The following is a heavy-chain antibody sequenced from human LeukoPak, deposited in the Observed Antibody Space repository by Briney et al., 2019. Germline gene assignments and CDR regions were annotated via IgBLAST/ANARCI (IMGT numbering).Heavy chain of an antibody. CDR2: IYPGDSDT. CDR3: ARPSDDYGDYAAAFDI. V-gene: IGHV5-51*01. CDR1: GYSFTNFW. D-gene: IGHD4-17*01. Sequence: GESLKISCKSSGYSFTNFWIGWVRQMPGKGLEWMGIIYPGDSDTRYSPSFQGQVTISADKSISTAYLQWSSLKASDTAMYYCARPSDDYGDYAAAFDIWGQGTMVTVSS. J-gene: IGHJ3*02.